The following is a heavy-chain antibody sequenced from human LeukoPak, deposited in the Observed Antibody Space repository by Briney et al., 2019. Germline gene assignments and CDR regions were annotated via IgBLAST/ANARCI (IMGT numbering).Heavy chain of an antibody. CDR2: INSDGSRT. V-gene: IGHV3-74*01. CDR1: GFTLSSYW. J-gene: IGHJ4*02. CDR3: ARGNFYSGSGSSPLDY. Sequence: PGGSLRLSCAASGFTLSSYWMSWVRQVPGKGLVWVSRINSDGSRTNYVDSAKGRFTISRDNAKNTLFLQMNSLRAEDTAVYYCARGNFYSGSGSSPLDYWGQGTLVTVSS. D-gene: IGHD3-10*01.